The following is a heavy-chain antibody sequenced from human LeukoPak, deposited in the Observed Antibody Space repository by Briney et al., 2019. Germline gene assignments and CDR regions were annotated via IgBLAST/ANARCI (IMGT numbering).Heavy chain of an antibody. Sequence: PGGSLRLSCAASGFTFSGSAMHWVRQASGKGLEWVGRIRSKANSYATAYAASVKGRFTISRDDSKNTAYLQMNSLKTEDTAVYYCTRRGATIPFDYWGQGTLVTVSS. D-gene: IGHD5-24*01. J-gene: IGHJ4*02. CDR1: GFTFSGSA. V-gene: IGHV3-73*01. CDR2: IRSKANSYAT. CDR3: TRRGATIPFDY.